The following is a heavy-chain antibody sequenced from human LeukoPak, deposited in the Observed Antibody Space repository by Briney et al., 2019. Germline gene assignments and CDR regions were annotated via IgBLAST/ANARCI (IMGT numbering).Heavy chain of an antibody. CDR2: ISNDGSDK. J-gene: IGHJ4*02. CDR3: AKDQGPLNY. V-gene: IGHV3-30*18. CDR1: GFTFRNYG. D-gene: IGHD2-8*01. Sequence: GGSLRLSCAASGFTFRNYGMHWVQAPGTGLEWMTFISNDGSDKSYADSVKGRFTVSRDNSKNTVYLQMNSLRPEDTAVYYCAKDQGPLNYWGQGTLVTVSS.